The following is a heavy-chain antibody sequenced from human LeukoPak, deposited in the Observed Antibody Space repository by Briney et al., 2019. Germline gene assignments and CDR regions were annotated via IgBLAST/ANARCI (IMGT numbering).Heavy chain of an antibody. J-gene: IGHJ4*02. CDR2: ISDSGQST. D-gene: IGHD6-13*01. CDR3: ARDLDSSL. V-gene: IGHV3-23*01. Sequence: GGSLRLSYVASGFTFSNYAMTCVRQAPGKGLEWLSSISDSGQSTHYADSVKGRFTISRDNAKNSLYLQMNSLRAEDTALYYCARDLDSSLWGQGTLVTVSS. CDR1: GFTFSNYA.